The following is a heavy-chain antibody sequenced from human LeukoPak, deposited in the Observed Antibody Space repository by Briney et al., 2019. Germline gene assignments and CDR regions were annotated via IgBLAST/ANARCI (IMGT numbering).Heavy chain of an antibody. V-gene: IGHV4-39*02. D-gene: IGHD6-19*01. CDR2: IYYSGST. Sequence: SETLSLTCTVSGDSISSSTYYWGWIRQPPGKGLEYIGTIYYSGSTYYNPSLKSRVTISVDTSKNHFSLKLSSVTAADTAVYYCARLLAVAANYFDYWGQGTLVTVSS. CDR1: GDSISSSTYY. CDR3: ARLLAVAANYFDY. J-gene: IGHJ4*02.